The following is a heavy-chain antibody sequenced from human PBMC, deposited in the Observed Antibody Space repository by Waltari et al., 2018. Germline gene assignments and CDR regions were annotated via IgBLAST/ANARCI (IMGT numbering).Heavy chain of an antibody. CDR2: IKQDGSEK. CDR1: GFTFSSYC. CDR3: ASSIAARPHFDY. Sequence: EVQLVESGGGLVQLGGSLRLSCAAPGFTFSSYCMSGVRQAPGKGLEWVANIKQDGSEKYYVDSVKGRFTISRDNAKNSLYLQMNSLRAEDTAVYYCASSIAARPHFDYWGQGTLVTVSS. J-gene: IGHJ4*02. V-gene: IGHV3-7*01. D-gene: IGHD6-6*01.